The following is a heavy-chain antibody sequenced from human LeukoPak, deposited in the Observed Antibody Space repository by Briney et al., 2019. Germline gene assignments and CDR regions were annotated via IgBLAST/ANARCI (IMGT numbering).Heavy chain of an antibody. V-gene: IGHV4-30-2*01. CDR1: GGSISSGGYS. CDR2: INHSGST. D-gene: IGHD3-3*01. J-gene: IGHJ5*02. Sequence: SQTLSLTCAVSGGSISSGGYSWSWIRQPPGKGLEWIGEINHSGSTNYNPSLKSRVTISVDTSKNQFSLKLSSVTAADTAVYYCARHSYDFWSGLGNWFDPWGQGTLVTVSS. CDR3: ARHSYDFWSGLGNWFDP.